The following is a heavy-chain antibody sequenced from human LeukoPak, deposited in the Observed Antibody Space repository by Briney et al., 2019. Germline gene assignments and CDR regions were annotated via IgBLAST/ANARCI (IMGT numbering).Heavy chain of an antibody. D-gene: IGHD3-22*01. J-gene: IGHJ4*02. CDR2: INHSGST. CDR1: GGSFSGYY. V-gene: IGHV4-34*01. CDR3: ARGKDYYDSSGYLNY. Sequence: SETLSLTCAVYGGSFSGYYWSWIRQPPGKGVEWIGEINHSGSTNYNPSLKSRVTISVDPSKNQFSLKLSSVTAADTAVYYCARGKDYYDSSGYLNYWGQGTLVTVSS.